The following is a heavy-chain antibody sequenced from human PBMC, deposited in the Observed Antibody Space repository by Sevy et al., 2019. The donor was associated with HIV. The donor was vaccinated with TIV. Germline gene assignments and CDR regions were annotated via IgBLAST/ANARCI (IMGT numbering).Heavy chain of an antibody. J-gene: IGHJ4*02. CDR3: VREGLGGFSYSLDC. Sequence: GGSLRLSCAASGFTFRSYGMHWVRQAPGKGLEWVASWNQDGTERDYVDSVKGRFTISRDNTKTSLFLQMNSLSAEDTGVYYCVREGLGGFSYSLDCWGQGTLVTVSS. D-gene: IGHD3-16*01. CDR1: GFTFRSYG. CDR2: WNQDGTER. V-gene: IGHV3-7*01.